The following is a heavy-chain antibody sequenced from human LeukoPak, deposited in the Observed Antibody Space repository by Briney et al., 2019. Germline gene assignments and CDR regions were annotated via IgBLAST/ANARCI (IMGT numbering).Heavy chain of an antibody. J-gene: IGHJ3*01. CDR2: MNGDGSQI. V-gene: IGHV3-7*01. CDR3: VAWGNSGNS. D-gene: IGHD1-26*01. Sequence: GGSLRLSCAASGFTFSSYAMSWVRQAPAKGLEWVAHMNGDGSQIYYMDFVKGRFTISRDNAKNSLYLQMNGLRAEDTAVYYCVAWGNSGNSWGQGTMVIVSS. CDR1: GFTFSSYA.